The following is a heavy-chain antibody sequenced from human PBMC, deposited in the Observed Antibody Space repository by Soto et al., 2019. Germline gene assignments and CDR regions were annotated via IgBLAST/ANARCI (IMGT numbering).Heavy chain of an antibody. CDR3: AREWVYDSSKKLDY. CDR2: IIPIFGTA. Sequence: QVQLVQSGAEVKKPGSSVKVYCKASGGTFSSYAISWVRQAPGQGLEWMGGIIPIFGTANYAQKFQGRVTITAAESTSTAYIELSSLRSEDTAVYYCAREWVYDSSKKLDYWGQGTLVTVSS. CDR1: GGTFSSYA. D-gene: IGHD3-22*01. J-gene: IGHJ4*02. V-gene: IGHV1-69*12.